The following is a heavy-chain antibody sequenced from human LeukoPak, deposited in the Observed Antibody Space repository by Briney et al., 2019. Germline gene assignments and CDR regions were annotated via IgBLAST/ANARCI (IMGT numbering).Heavy chain of an antibody. J-gene: IGHJ4*02. V-gene: IGHV3-33*01. D-gene: IGHD3-22*01. CDR3: ARDTTRDFYDSSGYYHGHLDY. Sequence: GTSLRLSCTASGFTFSNFGMHWVRQAPGKGLEWVAVIWYDGSNKYEADSVKGRFTISRDNSKNTLYLQMNSLRAEDTAVYYCARDTTRDFYDSSGYYHGHLDYWGQGTLVSVSS. CDR1: GFTFSNFG. CDR2: IWYDGSNK.